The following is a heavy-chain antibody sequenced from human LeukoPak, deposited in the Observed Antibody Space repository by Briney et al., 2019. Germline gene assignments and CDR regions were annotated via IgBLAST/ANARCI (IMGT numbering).Heavy chain of an antibody. D-gene: IGHD3-10*01. V-gene: IGHV3-33*01. Sequence: GRSLRLSCAASGFTFSSYGMHWVRQAPGKGLEGVAVIWYDGSNKYYADSVKGRFTIPRDNSKNTLYLQMNSLRAEDTAVYYCARVRRDYYGSGSYYWDYWGQGTLVTVSS. J-gene: IGHJ4*02. CDR1: GFTFSSYG. CDR2: IWYDGSNK. CDR3: ARVRRDYYGSGSYYWDY.